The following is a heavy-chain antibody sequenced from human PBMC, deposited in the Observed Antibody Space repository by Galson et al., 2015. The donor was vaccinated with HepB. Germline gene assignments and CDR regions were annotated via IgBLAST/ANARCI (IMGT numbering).Heavy chain of an antibody. Sequence: TCTVSGGSISSGGYYWSWIRQHPGKGLEWIGYIYYSGSTYYNPSLKSRVTISVDTSKNQFSLKLSSVTAADTAVYYCASHHDYYDSSNNWFDPWGQGTLVTVSS. V-gene: IGHV4-31*03. J-gene: IGHJ5*02. CDR2: IYYSGST. CDR1: GGSISSGGYY. CDR3: ASHHDYYDSSNNWFDP. D-gene: IGHD3-22*01.